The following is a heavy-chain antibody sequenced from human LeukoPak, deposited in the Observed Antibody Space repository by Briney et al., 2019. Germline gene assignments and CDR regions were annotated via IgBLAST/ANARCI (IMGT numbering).Heavy chain of an antibody. J-gene: IGHJ4*02. CDR1: GFFFNTYW. CDR2: VNSDGTNT. CDR3: VREGSLQYLCDY. D-gene: IGHD2-2*02. Sequence: GGSLRLSCAASGFFFNTYWMHWVRQAPGKGLVWVSRVNSDGTNTNNGDSVQGRFTVSRDNAKNTLYLQMNSLRAEDTAVYYCVREGSLQYLCDYWGQGTLVTVSS. V-gene: IGHV3-74*01.